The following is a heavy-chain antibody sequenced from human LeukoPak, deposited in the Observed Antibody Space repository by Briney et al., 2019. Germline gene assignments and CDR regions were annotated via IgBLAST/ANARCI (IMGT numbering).Heavy chain of an antibody. D-gene: IGHD2-2*01. Sequence: GGSLRLSCAASGFTFSSYGMHWVRQAPGKGLEWVAVIWYDGSNKYYADSVKGRFTISRDNSKNTLYLQMNSLRAEDTAVYYCARDTVPAATRNFDYWGQGTLVTVSS. V-gene: IGHV3-33*01. CDR3: ARDTVPAATRNFDY. CDR2: IWYDGSNK. CDR1: GFTFSSYG. J-gene: IGHJ4*02.